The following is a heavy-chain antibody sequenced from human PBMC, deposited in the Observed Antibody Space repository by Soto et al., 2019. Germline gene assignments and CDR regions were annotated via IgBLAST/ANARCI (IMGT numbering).Heavy chain of an antibody. V-gene: IGHV3-15*07. CDR2: IKSKTDGGTT. J-gene: IGHJ5*02. D-gene: IGHD3-3*01. CDR3: TASMYYDFWSGYYTDWFDP. Sequence: GGSLRLSCAASGFTFSNAWMNWVRQAPGKGLEWVGRIKSKTDGGTTDYAAPVKGRFTISRDDSKNTLYLQMNSLKTEDTAVYYCTASMYYDFWSGYYTDWFDPWGQGTLVTVSS. CDR1: GFTFSNAW.